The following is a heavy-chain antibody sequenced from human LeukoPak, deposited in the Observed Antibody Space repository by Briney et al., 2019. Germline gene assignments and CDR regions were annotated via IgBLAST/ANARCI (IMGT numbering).Heavy chain of an antibody. CDR2: IYHSGST. D-gene: IGHD6-6*01. CDR3: ARAHPAAAPGQYFDY. J-gene: IGHJ4*02. V-gene: IGHV4-4*02. CDR1: GGSISSSNW. Sequence: MPSETLSLTCAVSGGSISSSNWWSWVRQPPGKGLEWIGEIYHSGSTNYNPSLKSRVTISVDKSKNQFSLKLSSVTAADTAVYYCARAHPAAAPGQYFDYWGQGTLVTVSS.